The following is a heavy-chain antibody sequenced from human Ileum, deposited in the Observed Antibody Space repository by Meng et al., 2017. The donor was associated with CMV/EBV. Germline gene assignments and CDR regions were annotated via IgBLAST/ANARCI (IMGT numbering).Heavy chain of an antibody. CDR1: GNDFNGYK. J-gene: IGHJ4*02. D-gene: IGHD1-26*01. CDR2: NNPKNGDT. Sequence: SGKASGNDFNGYKRNWVRQATGQGVEGVGRNNPKNGDTKYAEKFKGRVTMTRDTYITTAYMEVSRLRSDDTALYYCATTYSGRYETSWGQGTLVTVSS. V-gene: IGHV1-2*06. CDR3: ATTYSGRYETS.